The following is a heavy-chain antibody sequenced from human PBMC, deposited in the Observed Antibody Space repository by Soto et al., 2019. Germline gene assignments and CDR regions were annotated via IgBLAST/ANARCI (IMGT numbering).Heavy chain of an antibody. V-gene: IGHV1-18*01. CDR2: ISPYSGNT. CDR1: GYTFTTYD. D-gene: IGHD4-4*01. Sequence: ASVKVSCKASGYTFTTYDLSWVRQAPGQGLEWMGWISPYSGNTKYAQKRQGRVTMTTDTSTNTAYVELRSLRSDDTAVYYCARERSGYSHTCDPGGQGTLVTVSS. J-gene: IGHJ5*02. CDR3: ARERSGYSHTCDP.